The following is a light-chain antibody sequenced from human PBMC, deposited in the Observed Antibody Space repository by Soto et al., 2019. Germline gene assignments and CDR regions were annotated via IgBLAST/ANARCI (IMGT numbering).Light chain of an antibody. CDR2: AAS. CDR3: QQTYTTPYT. J-gene: IGKJ2*01. V-gene: IGKV1-39*01. CDR1: QSISTY. Sequence: DIQMTQSPSSLSAFMGDRVTITCRAAQSISTYLNWYQQKPGKAPNLLIYAASSLQDGVTSRFSGSGSGTYFTLPISTLQPEDLATYYCQQTYTTPYTFGQGTKLEIK.